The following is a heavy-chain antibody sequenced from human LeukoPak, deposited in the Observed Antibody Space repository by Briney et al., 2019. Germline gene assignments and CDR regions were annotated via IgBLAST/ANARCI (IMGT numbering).Heavy chain of an antibody. V-gene: IGHV3-23*01. CDR1: GFTFSSYA. CDR2: ISGSGGST. Sequence: GGSLRLSCAASGFTFSSYAMSWVRQAPGKGLEWVSAISGSGGSTYYADSVKGRFTISRDNSKNTMYLQMNSLRTEDTAVYYCAKDIVLMVYPFDYWGQGTLVTVSS. J-gene: IGHJ4*02. CDR3: AKDIVLMVYPFDY. D-gene: IGHD2-8*01.